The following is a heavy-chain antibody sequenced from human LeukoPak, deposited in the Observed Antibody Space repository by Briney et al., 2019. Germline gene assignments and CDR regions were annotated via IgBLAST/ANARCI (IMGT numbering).Heavy chain of an antibody. CDR2: IFSGGST. CDR1: GFTVSSNY. J-gene: IGHJ4*02. Sequence: GGSLRLSCAASGFTVSSNYMSWVRQAPGKGLEWVSVIFSGGSTYYADSVKGRFTISRDTSTNTLYLQMNSLRAEDTAVYYCARGELDTGMATYLDYWGQGTMVTVSS. V-gene: IGHV3-53*01. D-gene: IGHD5-18*01. CDR3: ARGELDTGMATYLDY.